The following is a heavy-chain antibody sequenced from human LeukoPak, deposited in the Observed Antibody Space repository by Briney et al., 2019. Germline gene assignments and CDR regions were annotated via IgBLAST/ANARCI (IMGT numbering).Heavy chain of an antibody. D-gene: IGHD5-12*01. Sequence: SETLSLTCTVSGGSVNSGSYYWNWIRQPPGKGLEWIGYIYYSGSTNYNPSLKSRVTISVDTSKNQFSLKLSSVTAADTAVYYCARDLVDIVATSALGWFDPWGQGTLVTVSS. CDR2: IYYSGST. CDR3: ARDLVDIVATSALGWFDP. CDR1: GGSVNSGSYY. V-gene: IGHV4-61*01. J-gene: IGHJ5*02.